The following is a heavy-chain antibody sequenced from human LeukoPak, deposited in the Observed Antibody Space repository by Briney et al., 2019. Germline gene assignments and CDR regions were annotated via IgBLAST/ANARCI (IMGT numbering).Heavy chain of an antibody. CDR1: GFTFSSYA. D-gene: IGHD6-19*01. CDR3: ARDWSSGWYY. J-gene: IGHJ4*02. CDR2: ISYDGSNK. V-gene: IGHV3-30-3*01. Sequence: GRSLRLSCAASGFTFSSYAMHWVRQAPGKGLEWVAVISYDGSNKYYADSVKGRFTISRDNSKNTLYLQMNSLRAEDTAVYYCARDWSSGWYYWGQGTLVTVSS.